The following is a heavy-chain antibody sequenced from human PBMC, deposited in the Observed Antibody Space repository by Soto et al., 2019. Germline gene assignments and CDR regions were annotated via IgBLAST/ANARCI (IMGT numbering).Heavy chain of an antibody. CDR1: GGSFSGYY. V-gene: IGHV4-34*01. CDR2: INHSGST. CDR3: ARGAVRYYGSGSYLDY. Sequence: SETLSLTCAVYGGSFSGYYWSWIRQPPGKGLEWIGEINHSGSTNYNPSLKSRVTISVDTSKNQFSLKLSSVTAADTAVYYCARGAVRYYGSGSYLDYWGQGTLVTVSS. J-gene: IGHJ4*02. D-gene: IGHD3-10*01.